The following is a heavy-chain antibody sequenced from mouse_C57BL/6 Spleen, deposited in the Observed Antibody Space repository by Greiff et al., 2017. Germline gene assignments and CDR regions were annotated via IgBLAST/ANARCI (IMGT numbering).Heavy chain of an antibody. CDR1: GFTFSDYG. CDR2: ISSGSSTI. D-gene: IGHD2-2*01. Sequence: EVKLVESGGGLVKPGGSLKISCAASGFTFSDYGMHWVRQAPEKGLEWVAYISSGSSTIYYADTVKGRFTISRDNAKNTLFLQMTSLRSEDTAMYYCARAGYYGYFDVWGTGTTVTVSS. V-gene: IGHV5-17*01. CDR3: ARAGYYGYFDV. J-gene: IGHJ1*03.